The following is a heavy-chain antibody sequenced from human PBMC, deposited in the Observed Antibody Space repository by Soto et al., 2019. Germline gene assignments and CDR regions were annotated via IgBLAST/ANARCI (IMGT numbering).Heavy chain of an antibody. V-gene: IGHV1-69*13. CDR2: IIPIFGTA. D-gene: IGHD3-3*01. J-gene: IGHJ5*02. CDR1: GGTFSSYA. Sequence: SVKVSCKASGGTFSSYAISWVRQAPGQGLEWMGGIIPIFGTANYAQKFQGRVTITADESTSTAYMELSSLRSEDTAVYYCARDEYYDFWSGQYHWGRGTLVTVSS. CDR3: ARDEYYDFWSGQYH.